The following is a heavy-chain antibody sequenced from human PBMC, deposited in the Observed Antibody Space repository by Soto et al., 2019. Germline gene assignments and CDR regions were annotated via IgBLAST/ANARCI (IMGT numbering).Heavy chain of an antibody. CDR1: GGSISTRSSY. Sequence: SETLSLTCTVSGGSISTRSSYWGWIRQPPGKGLEWIGSIYYSGSTYYNPSLKSRVTISVDTSKTRFSLKLSSVTAADTAVYYCARLLRGDDYGDYVSGYWGQGTLVTVSS. V-gene: IGHV4-39*02. CDR2: IYYSGST. CDR3: ARLLRGDDYGDYVSGY. J-gene: IGHJ4*02. D-gene: IGHD4-17*01.